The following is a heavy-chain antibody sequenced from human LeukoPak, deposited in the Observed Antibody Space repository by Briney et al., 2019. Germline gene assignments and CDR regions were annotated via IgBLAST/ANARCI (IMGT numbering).Heavy chain of an antibody. J-gene: IGHJ6*02. CDR3: ASQSSTYYYYGMDV. D-gene: IGHD6-13*01. Sequence: SETLSLTCTVSGGSISSYYWSWIRQPPGKGLEWIGYIYYSGSTNYNPSLKSRVTISVDTSKNQFSLKLSSVTAADTAVYYCASQSSTYYYYGMDVWGQGTTVTVSS. CDR1: GGSISSYY. CDR2: IYYSGST. V-gene: IGHV4-59*01.